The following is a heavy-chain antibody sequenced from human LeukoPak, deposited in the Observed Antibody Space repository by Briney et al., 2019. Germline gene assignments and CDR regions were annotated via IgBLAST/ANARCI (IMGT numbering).Heavy chain of an antibody. CDR3: ASSPRGGTTGHYYDSSGYSYYYGMDV. Sequence: PSETLSLTCAVYGGSFSGYYCSWIRQPPGKGLEWIGEINHSGSTNYNPSLKSRVTISVDTSKNQFSLKLSSVTAADTAVYYCASSPRGGTTGHYYDSSGYSYYYGMDVWGQGTTVTVSS. CDR1: GGSFSGYY. J-gene: IGHJ6*02. V-gene: IGHV4-34*01. CDR2: INHSGST. D-gene: IGHD3-22*01.